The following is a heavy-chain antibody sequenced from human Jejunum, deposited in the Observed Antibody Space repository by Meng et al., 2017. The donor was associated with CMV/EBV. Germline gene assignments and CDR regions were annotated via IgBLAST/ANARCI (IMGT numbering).Heavy chain of an antibody. CDR1: GYTFTTYG. CDR3: TRDRNVPGNSEFDY. V-gene: IGHV1-18*01. J-gene: IGHJ4*02. CDR2: ISAYNGNT. D-gene: IGHD6-19*01. Sequence: VQMVQSGAEVKKPGASVKVSCKASGYTFTTYGISWVRQAPGQGLEWMGWISAYNGNTNYAQNLQGRVTMTRDTSTSTAYMELRTLRSDDTAVYYCTRDRNVPGNSEFDYWGQGTLVTVSS.